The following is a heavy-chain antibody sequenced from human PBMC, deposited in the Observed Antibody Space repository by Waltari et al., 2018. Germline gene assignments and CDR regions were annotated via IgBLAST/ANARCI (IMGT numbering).Heavy chain of an antibody. CDR2: IRYDGSNK. CDR1: GFTFSSYG. J-gene: IGHJ6*02. CDR3: AEDSFYGMDD. V-gene: IGHV3-30*02. Sequence: QVQLVESGGGVVQPGGSLRLPCAASGFTFSSYGMHWVRQTPGKGLEWVAFIRYDGSNKYYAGSMKGRVTISGDNSKNTLDLQMNSLGAEDTAVYYCAEDSFYGMDDWGQGTTVTVSS.